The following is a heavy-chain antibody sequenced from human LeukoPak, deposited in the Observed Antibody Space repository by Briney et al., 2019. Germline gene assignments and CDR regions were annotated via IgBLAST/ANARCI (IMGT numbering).Heavy chain of an antibody. D-gene: IGHD5-24*01. J-gene: IGHJ4*02. CDR3: ARLGPEMATISGPDY. V-gene: IGHV5-51*01. CDR2: IYPGDSDT. CDR1: GYSFTTYW. Sequence: GESLKISCYASGYSFTTYWIGWVRQMPGKGLEWMGIIYPGDSDTRYSPSFQGQVTISANQSISTAYLQWSSLKASNTAMYYCARLGPEMATISGPDYWGQGTLVTVSS.